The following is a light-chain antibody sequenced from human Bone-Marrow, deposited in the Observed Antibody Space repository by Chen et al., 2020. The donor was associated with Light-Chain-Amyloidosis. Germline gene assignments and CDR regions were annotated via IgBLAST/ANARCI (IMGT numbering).Light chain of an antibody. J-gene: IGLJ3*02. CDR1: NIGSTS. V-gene: IGLV3-21*02. CDR3: QVWDRSSDRPV. CDR2: DDS. Sequence: SYVLTQPSSVSVAPGQTATIACGRNNIGSTSVHWYQQRPGQAPLLVVYDDSDRPSGIPERLSGSNSGNTATLTISRVEAGDEADYYCQVWDRSSDRPVFGGGTKLTVL.